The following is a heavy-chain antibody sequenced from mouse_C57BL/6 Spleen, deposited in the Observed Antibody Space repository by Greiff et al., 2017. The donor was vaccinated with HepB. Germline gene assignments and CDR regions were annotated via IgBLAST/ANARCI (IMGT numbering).Heavy chain of an antibody. D-gene: IGHD2-4*01. J-gene: IGHJ2*01. V-gene: IGHV1-72*01. CDR1: GYTFTSYW. Sequence: QVQLQQSGAELVKPGASVKLSCKASGYTFTSYWMHWVKQRPGRGLGWIGRIDPNSGGTKYNEKFKSKATLTVDKPSSTAYMQLSSLTSEDSAVYYCAREGIYYDSLTGDYWGQGTTLTVSS. CDR2: IDPNSGGT. CDR3: AREGIYYDSLTGDY.